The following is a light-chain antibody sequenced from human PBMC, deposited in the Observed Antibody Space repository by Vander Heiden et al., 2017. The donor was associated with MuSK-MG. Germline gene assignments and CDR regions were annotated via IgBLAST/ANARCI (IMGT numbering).Light chain of an antibody. CDR3: QAWDSSPGV. J-gene: IGLJ2*01. CDR2: QDS. Sequence: SYELTQPPSVSVSPGQTASIPCSGDKLGDKYACWYQQKPGQSPVLVIYQDSKRPAGSPERFSGSNSGNTATLTISGTQAMDEAYYYCQAWDSSPGVFGGGTKLTVL. V-gene: IGLV3-1*01. CDR1: KLGDKY.